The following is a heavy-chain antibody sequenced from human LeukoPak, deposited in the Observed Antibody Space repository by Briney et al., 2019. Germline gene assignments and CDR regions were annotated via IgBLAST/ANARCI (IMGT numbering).Heavy chain of an antibody. CDR1: GFTFSSYA. CDR3: AKDESAAVANFDY. J-gene: IGHJ4*02. CDR2: ISGSGGST. Sequence: GGSLRLSCAASGFTFSSYAMSWVRQAPGKGLEWVSAISGSGGSTYYADSVKGRFTISRDNSKDTLYLQMNSLRAEDTAVYYCAKDESAAVANFDYWGQGTLVTVSS. D-gene: IGHD6-19*01. V-gene: IGHV3-23*01.